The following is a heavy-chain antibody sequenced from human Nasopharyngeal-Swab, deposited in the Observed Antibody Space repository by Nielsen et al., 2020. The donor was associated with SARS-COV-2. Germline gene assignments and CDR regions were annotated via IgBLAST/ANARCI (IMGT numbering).Heavy chain of an antibody. CDR3: ARNILTGYYSSDAFDI. Sequence: WIRQPPGKELEWVANIKQDGSEKYYVDSVKGRFTISRDNAKNSLYLQMNSLRAEDTAVYYCARNILTGYYSSDAFDIWGQGTMVTVSS. J-gene: IGHJ3*02. CDR2: IKQDGSEK. V-gene: IGHV3-7*01. D-gene: IGHD3-9*01.